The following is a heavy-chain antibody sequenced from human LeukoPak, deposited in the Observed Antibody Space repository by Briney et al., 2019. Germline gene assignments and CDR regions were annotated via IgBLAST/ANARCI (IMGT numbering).Heavy chain of an antibody. V-gene: IGHV3-15*01. D-gene: IGHD6-19*01. CDR2: IKSKTDGGTT. CDR1: GFTFSNAW. J-gene: IGHJ6*02. CDR3: TTGVRYTVAGTGDYYYGMDV. Sequence: GGSLRLSCAASGFTFSNAWMSWVRQAPGKGLEWVGRIKSKTDGGTTDYAAPVKGRFTISRDDSKNTLYLQMNSLKTEDTAVYYCTTGVRYTVAGTGDYYYGMDVWGQGTTVTVSS.